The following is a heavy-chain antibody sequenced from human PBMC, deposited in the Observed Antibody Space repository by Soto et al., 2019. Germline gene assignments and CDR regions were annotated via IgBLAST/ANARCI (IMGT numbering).Heavy chain of an antibody. CDR3: ARDFTIFGVVQKYYFDY. V-gene: IGHV3-74*01. D-gene: IGHD3-3*01. J-gene: IGHJ4*02. Sequence: GGSLRLSCVASGFTFSIYWMHWVRQAPGTGLVWVSRMKYDGGTTSYADSVKGRFTISRDNAKNSLYLQMNSLRAEDTAVYYCARDFTIFGVVQKYYFDYWGQGTLVTVSS. CDR1: GFTFSIYW. CDR2: MKYDGGTT.